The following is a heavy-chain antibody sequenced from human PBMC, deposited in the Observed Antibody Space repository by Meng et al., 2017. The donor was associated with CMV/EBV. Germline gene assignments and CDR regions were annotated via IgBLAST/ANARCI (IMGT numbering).Heavy chain of an antibody. V-gene: IGHV4-38-2*02. J-gene: IGHJ6*02. CDR2: FYQSGTT. CDR3: VRAGCSSRELFYYYGMDV. Sequence: GSLRLSCTVSGYSISSGYYWGWIRQPPGRRLEWIGTFYQSGTTYYNPSLKSRVTMSADTSKNQFSLNLSAVTAADTAVYYCVRAGCSSRELFYYYGMDVWGQGTTVTVSS. CDR1: GYSISSGYY. D-gene: IGHD5-18*01.